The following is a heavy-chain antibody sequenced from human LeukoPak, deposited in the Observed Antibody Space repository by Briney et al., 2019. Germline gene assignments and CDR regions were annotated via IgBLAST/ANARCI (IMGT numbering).Heavy chain of an antibody. CDR3: ARDDNYGSGQPDD. J-gene: IGHJ4*02. Sequence: GASVKVSCKASGYTFTGYYMHWVRQAPGQGLEWMGWINPNSGGTNYAQKFQGRVTMTTDTSTSTVYMELRSPRSDDTAVYYCARDDNYGSGQPDDWGQGTLVTVSS. V-gene: IGHV1-2*02. D-gene: IGHD3-10*01. CDR2: INPNSGGT. CDR1: GYTFTGYY.